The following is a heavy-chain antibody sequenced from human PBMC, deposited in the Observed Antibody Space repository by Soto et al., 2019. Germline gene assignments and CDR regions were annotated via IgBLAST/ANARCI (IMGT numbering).Heavy chain of an antibody. CDR2: ISGSSDRT. D-gene: IGHD5-12*01. CDR3: EGSWT. V-gene: IGHV3-23*01. J-gene: IGHJ3*01. CDR1: GFTIRNYA. Sequence: EVQVLESGGDLVQPGGSLRLSCAAPGFTIRNYAMSWVRQAPGKALEWVSGISGSSDRTYYADSVKGRFTISKDTSSNTLYLQMNSLRVEDTAVYHCEGSWTWGQGTMVTVSS.